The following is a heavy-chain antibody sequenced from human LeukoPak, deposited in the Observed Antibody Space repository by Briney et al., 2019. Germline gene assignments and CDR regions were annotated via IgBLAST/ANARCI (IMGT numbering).Heavy chain of an antibody. J-gene: IGHJ4*02. CDR3: ARVGGSYSFDY. V-gene: IGHV1-18*01. CDR2: ISAYNGNT. CDR1: GYTLTGYG. D-gene: IGHD1-26*01. Sequence: KASGKASGYTLTGYGIGGCHQAPEQGLGGMGWISAYNGNTNYAQKLQGRVTMTTDTSTSTAYMELRSLRSDDTAVYYCARVGGSYSFDYWGQGTLVTVSS.